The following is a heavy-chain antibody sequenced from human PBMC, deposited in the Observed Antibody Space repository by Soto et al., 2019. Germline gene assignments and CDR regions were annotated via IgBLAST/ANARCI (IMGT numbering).Heavy chain of an antibody. CDR1: GFTFSTYA. CDR3: AKQRAGYGSGSDTFYFDF. J-gene: IGHJ4*02. V-gene: IGHV3-23*01. D-gene: IGHD3-10*01. Sequence: QPGGPLRLSCSTSGFTFSTYAMNWVRQGPGKGLEWVSALSGSGGTTYYADSVRGRFTISRDNSKNTLFLQMSSLRAEDTALYYCAKQRAGYGSGSDTFYFDFWGQGTLVTVSS. CDR2: LSGSGGTT.